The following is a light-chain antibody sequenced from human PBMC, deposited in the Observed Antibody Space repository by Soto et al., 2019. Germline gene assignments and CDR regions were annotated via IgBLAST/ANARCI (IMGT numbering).Light chain of an antibody. CDR3: QQYNDWPLT. V-gene: IGKV3-15*01. CDR2: GAS. Sequence: EIVMTQSPATLSVSPGEGATLSCRASQSLSSNLAWHQQKPGQAPRLLIYGASTRATGIPARFSGTGSGTEFTLTISSLQSEDFALYYCQQYNDWPLTFGQGTKVDIK. CDR1: QSLSSN. J-gene: IGKJ1*01.